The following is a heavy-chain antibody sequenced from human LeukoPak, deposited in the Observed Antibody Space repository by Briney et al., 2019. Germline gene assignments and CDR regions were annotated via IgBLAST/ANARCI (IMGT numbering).Heavy chain of an antibody. Sequence: SETLSLTCTVSGGSISSGSYYWSWLRQPAGTGLEWIGRIYTSGSTNYNPSLKSRVTISVDTSKNQFSLKLSSVTAADTAVYYCAREGRTYYYDSSGYYEGAFDIWGQGTMVTVSS. D-gene: IGHD3-22*01. J-gene: IGHJ3*02. CDR1: GGSISSGSYY. CDR3: AREGRTYYYDSSGYYEGAFDI. V-gene: IGHV4-61*02. CDR2: IYTSGST.